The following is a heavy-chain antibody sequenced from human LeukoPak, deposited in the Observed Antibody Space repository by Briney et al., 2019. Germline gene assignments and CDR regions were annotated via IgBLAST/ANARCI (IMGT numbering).Heavy chain of an antibody. CDR1: GFTFSSYE. V-gene: IGHV3-7*01. CDR2: IKQDGSEK. D-gene: IGHD5-12*01. CDR3: AKEGGASRFDY. Sequence: GGSLRLSCAASGFTFSSYEMSWVRQAPGKGLEWVANIKQDGSEKYYVDSVKGRFTISRDNAKNSLYLQMNSLRAEDTAVYYCAKEGGASRFDYWGQGTLVTVSS. J-gene: IGHJ4*02.